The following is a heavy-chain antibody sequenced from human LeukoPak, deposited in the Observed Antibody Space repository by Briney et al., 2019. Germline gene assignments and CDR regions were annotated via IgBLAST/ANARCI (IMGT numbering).Heavy chain of an antibody. V-gene: IGHV1-18*01. CDR2: ISAYNGNT. CDR1: GYTFTSYG. J-gene: IGHJ4*02. Sequence: ASVKVSCKASGYTFTSYGISWVRQAPGQGLEWMGWISAYNGNTNCAQKLQGRVTMTTDTSTSTAYMELRSLRSDDTAVYYCATEPLDVDTAMVTSYWGQGTLVTVSS. CDR3: ATEPLDVDTAMVTSY. D-gene: IGHD5-18*01.